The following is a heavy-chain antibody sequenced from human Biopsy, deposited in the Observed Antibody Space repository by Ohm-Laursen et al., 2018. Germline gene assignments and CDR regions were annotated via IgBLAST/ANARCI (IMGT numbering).Heavy chain of an antibody. CDR3: ARLGSGDYFPTFFDF. V-gene: IGHV4-59*02. D-gene: IGHD5-12*01. CDR1: GHSDTKYY. Sequence: TLSLPCTVSGHSDTKYYWRWIRQPPGKGLEWIGHIYYSVMTNYNPSLQSRVSISVETSRNQVSLTLSSVTAADTAVYYCARLGSGDYFPTFFDFWGQGALVTVSS. J-gene: IGHJ4*02. CDR2: IYYSVMT.